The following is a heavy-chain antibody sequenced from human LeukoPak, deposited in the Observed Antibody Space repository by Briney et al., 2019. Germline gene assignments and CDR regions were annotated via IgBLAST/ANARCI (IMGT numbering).Heavy chain of an antibody. J-gene: IGHJ4*02. CDR1: GYTFTGHY. V-gene: IGHV1-2*02. Sequence: GASVKVSCKASGYTFTGHYMHWVRRAPGQGLEWMGWINPNSYGTNYAQKFQGRVTMTRDTSISTAYMELSRLTSDDTAVYYCARGTITPFDYWGQGTLVTVSS. D-gene: IGHD3-10*01. CDR2: INPNSYGT. CDR3: ARGTITPFDY.